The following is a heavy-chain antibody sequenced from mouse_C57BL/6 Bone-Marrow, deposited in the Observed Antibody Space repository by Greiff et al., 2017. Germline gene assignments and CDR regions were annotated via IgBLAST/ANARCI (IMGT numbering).Heavy chain of an antibody. D-gene: IGHD1-1*02. CDR2: IYPGGGYT. V-gene: IGHV1-63*01. J-gene: IGHJ3*01. CDR1: GYTFTNYW. Sequence: VMLVESGAELVRPGTSVKMSCKASGYTFTNYWIGWAKQRPGHGLEWIGDIYPGGGYTNYNEKFKGKATLTADKSSSTAYMQFSGLTSEGSAIYYCARSSSLWAWFAYWGQGTLVTVSA. CDR3: ARSSSLWAWFAY.